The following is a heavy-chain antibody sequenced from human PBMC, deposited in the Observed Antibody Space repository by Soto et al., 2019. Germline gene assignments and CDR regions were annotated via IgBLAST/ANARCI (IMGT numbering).Heavy chain of an antibody. CDR3: ASDRGADCDY. Sequence: DVQLVESGGGLGQPGGSLRLSCAASGFTFSSYSMNWVRQAPGKGLEWVSYISRSSSTIYYADSVKGRFTISRDNATNSLYLQVNSLRAEDTAVDYCASDRGADCDYWGQGTLVTVSS. CDR2: ISRSSSTI. D-gene: IGHD3-10*01. J-gene: IGHJ4*02. CDR1: GFTFSSYS. V-gene: IGHV3-48*01.